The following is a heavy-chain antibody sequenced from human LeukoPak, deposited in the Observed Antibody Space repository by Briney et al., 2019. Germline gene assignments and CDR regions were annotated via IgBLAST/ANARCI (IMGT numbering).Heavy chain of an antibody. V-gene: IGHV3-11*04. CDR1: GFTFSDYY. Sequence: GGSLRLSCAASGFTFSDYYMSWIRQAPGKGLEWVSYISSSGNTIYCATPMTGRFTISRDNAKNSLCLQMNSLRAEDTAVYYCAREGIWQQLDGYYFDYWGQGTLVTVSS. CDR3: AREGIWQQLDGYYFDY. D-gene: IGHD6-13*01. J-gene: IGHJ4*02. CDR2: ISSSGNTI.